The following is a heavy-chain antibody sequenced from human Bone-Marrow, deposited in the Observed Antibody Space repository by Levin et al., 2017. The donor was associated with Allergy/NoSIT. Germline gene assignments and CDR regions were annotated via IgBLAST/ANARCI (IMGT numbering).Heavy chain of an antibody. Sequence: GESLKISCAASGFTFSSYAMHWVRQAPGKGLEWVAVISYDGSNKYYADSVKGRFTISRDNSKNTLYLQMNSLRAEDTAVYYCARNHIVVVPAAIEGVLDYWGQGTLVTVSS. V-gene: IGHV3-30-3*01. D-gene: IGHD2-2*01. CDR1: GFTFSSYA. CDR2: ISYDGSNK. CDR3: ARNHIVVVPAAIEGVLDY. J-gene: IGHJ4*02.